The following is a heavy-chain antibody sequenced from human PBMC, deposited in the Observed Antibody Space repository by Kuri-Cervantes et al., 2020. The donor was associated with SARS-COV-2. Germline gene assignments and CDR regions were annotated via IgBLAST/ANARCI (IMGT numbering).Heavy chain of an antibody. CDR1: GYTFTSYY. CDR2: INPSGGST. D-gene: IGHD2-2*01. Sequence: ASVKVSCKASGYTFTSYYMHWVRQAPGQGLEWMGIINPSGGSTSYAQKFQGRVTMTRDTSTSTVYMELSSLRSEDTAVYYCARDEDIVVVPAAVNYYYYGMDVWGQGTTVTVSS. J-gene: IGHJ6*02. V-gene: IGHV1-46*01. CDR3: ARDEDIVVVPAAVNYYYYGMDV.